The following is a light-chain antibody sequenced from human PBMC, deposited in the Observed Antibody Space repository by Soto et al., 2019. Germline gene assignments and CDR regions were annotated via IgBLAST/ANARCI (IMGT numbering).Light chain of an antibody. J-gene: IGKJ1*01. Sequence: EIVMTQSPATLSVSPGERATLSCRASKSGSSNLAWYQQKPGQAPRLLIYGASTRATAIPARFSGSGSGTEFTLTISSLQSEDFAVYYCQQYNNWPPTWTFGQGTKVEIK. CDR3: QQYNNWPPTWT. V-gene: IGKV3-15*01. CDR1: KSGSSN. CDR2: GAS.